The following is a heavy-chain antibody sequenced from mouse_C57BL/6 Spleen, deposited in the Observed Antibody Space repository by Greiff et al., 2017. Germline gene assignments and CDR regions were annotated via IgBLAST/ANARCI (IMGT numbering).Heavy chain of an antibody. J-gene: IGHJ2*01. D-gene: IGHD2-2*01. CDR1: GYTFTSYW. Sequence: QVQLQQPGAELVRPGSSVKLSCKASGYTFTSYWMDWVKQRPGQGLEWIGNIYPSDSETHYNQKFKDKAKLTVDKSSSTAYMQLSSLTSEDSAVYYCARENYGYDEGGFDYWGQGTTLTVSS. V-gene: IGHV1-61*01. CDR2: IYPSDSET. CDR3: ARENYGYDEGGFDY.